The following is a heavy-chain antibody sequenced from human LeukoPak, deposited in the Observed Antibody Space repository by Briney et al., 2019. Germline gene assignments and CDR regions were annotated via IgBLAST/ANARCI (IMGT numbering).Heavy chain of an antibody. CDR2: ISSSSSYI. Sequence: GGSLRLSCAASGFTFSSYSMNWVRQAPGKGLEWVSFISSSSSYIYYADSVKGRFTISRDNAKNSLYLQMNSLRAEDTAVYYCARDLITFGGVIADDYWGQGTLVTVSS. CDR3: ARDLITFGGVIADDY. J-gene: IGHJ4*02. D-gene: IGHD3-16*02. V-gene: IGHV3-21*01. CDR1: GFTFSSYS.